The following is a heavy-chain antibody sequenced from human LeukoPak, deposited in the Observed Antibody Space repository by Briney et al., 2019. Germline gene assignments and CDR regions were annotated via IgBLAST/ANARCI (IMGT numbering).Heavy chain of an antibody. CDR2: IYPGDSDT. D-gene: IGHD3-22*01. CDR1: GYRFISYW. V-gene: IGHV5-51*01. CDR3: ARQRQGAYYDSSGYPNDASDI. J-gene: IGHJ3*02. Sequence: GESLKISCKGSGYRFISYWIGWVRQMPGKGLEWMGIIYPGDSDTRYSPSFQGQVTISADKSISTAYLQWSSLKASDTAMYFCARQRQGAYYDSSGYPNDASDIWGQGTMVTVSS.